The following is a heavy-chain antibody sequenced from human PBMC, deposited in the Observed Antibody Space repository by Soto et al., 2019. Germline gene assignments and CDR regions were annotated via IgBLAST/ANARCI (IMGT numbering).Heavy chain of an antibody. CDR3: ARLDPESWYGVRYFDY. D-gene: IGHD6-13*01. CDR2: ISHDGSDL. CDR1: GFTFSNYG. Sequence: PGGSLRLSCAASGFTFSNYGMHWVRQAPGKGLEWLAIISHDGSDLKYADSVKGRFTISRDNSRNTLYLQIDSLRAEDTAVYYCARLDPESWYGVRYFDYWGQGTLVTVSS. J-gene: IGHJ4*02. V-gene: IGHV3-30*03.